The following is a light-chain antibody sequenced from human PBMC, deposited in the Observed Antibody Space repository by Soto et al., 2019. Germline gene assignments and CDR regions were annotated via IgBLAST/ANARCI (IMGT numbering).Light chain of an antibody. Sequence: EIVLTQSPGTLSLSPGERATLSCRASESLSQHSIAWYQQKPGQAPRLLIYGVSGRDTGIPDRFSGSGAGTDCTLTISGLEPEDFSVDFCQQFQSSLRTFGQGTQVDIK. V-gene: IGKV3-20*01. CDR1: ESLSQHS. J-gene: IGKJ1*01. CDR2: GVS. CDR3: QQFQSSLRT.